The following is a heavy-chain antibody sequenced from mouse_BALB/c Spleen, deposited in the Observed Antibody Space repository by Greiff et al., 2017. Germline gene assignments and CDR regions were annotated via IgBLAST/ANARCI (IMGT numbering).Heavy chain of an antibody. V-gene: IGHV1-5*01. D-gene: IGHD4-1*01. CDR2: IYPGNSDT. J-gene: IGHJ2*01. CDR3: TREANWDVGGYFDY. CDR1: GYTFTSYW. Sequence: VQLQQSGTVLARPGASVKMSCKASGYTFTSYWMHWVKQRPGQGLEWIGAIYPGNSDTSYNQKFKGKAKLTAVTSTSTAYMELSSLTNEDSAVYSCTREANWDVGGYFDYWGQGTTLTVSS.